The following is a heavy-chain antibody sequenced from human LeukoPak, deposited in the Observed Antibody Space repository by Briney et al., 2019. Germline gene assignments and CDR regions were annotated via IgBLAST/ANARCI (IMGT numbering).Heavy chain of an antibody. CDR3: VRDLGELPTY. Sequence: PGGSLRLSCAASGFTFSSYWMYGVRQAPGQGLVWVSRISSDGITTNYAGAVKGRFTMSRDNAKNTLFLQMNTLRAEDTAVYYCVRDLGELPTYWGQGTLVTVSS. CDR1: GFTFSSYW. J-gene: IGHJ4*02. D-gene: IGHD1-26*01. V-gene: IGHV3-74*01. CDR2: ISSDGITT.